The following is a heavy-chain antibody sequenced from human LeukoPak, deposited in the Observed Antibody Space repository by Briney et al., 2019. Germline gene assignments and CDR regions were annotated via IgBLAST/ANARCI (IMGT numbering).Heavy chain of an antibody. CDR1: GYTLTELS. CDR3: ATADYGGNRYFQH. D-gene: IGHD4-23*01. CDR2: FDPEDGET. Sequence: ASVKVSCKVSGYTLTELSMHWVRQAPGKGLEWMGGFDPEDGETIYAQKFQGSVTMTEDTSTDTAYMELSSLRSEDTAVYYCATADYGGNRYFQHWGQGTLVTVSS. V-gene: IGHV1-24*01. J-gene: IGHJ1*01.